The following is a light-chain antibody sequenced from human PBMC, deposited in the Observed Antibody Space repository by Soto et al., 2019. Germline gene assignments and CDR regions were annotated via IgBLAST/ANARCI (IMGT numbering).Light chain of an antibody. J-gene: IGLJ2*01. V-gene: IGLV2-14*01. Sequence: QSALTQPASVSGSPGQSITISCTGTSSDVGGYKYVSWYQQHPGKAPKVMIYDVSNRPSGVSNRFSGSKSGNTASLTISGLEAEDEDDYYCSSYTSSSTLVFGGGTQLTVL. CDR1: SSDVGGYKY. CDR2: DVS. CDR3: SSYTSSSTLV.